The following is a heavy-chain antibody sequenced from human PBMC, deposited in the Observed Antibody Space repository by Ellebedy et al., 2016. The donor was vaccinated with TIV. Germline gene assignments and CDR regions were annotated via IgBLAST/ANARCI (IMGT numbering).Heavy chain of an antibody. D-gene: IGHD3-10*01. V-gene: IGHV5-51*01. CDR2: IYPGDSDT. J-gene: IGHJ5*02. CDR1: GYSFTSYW. CDR3: ARRGSGSYYTGEGNWFDP. Sequence: GESLKISCKGSGYSFTSYWIGWVRQMPGKGLEWMGIIYPGDSDTRYSPSFQGQVTISADKSISTAYLQWSSLKASDTAMYYCARRGSGSYYTGEGNWFDPWGQGTLVTVSS.